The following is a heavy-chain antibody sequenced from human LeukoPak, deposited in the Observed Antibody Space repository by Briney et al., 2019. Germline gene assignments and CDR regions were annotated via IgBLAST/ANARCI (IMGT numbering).Heavy chain of an antibody. CDR1: GYTFTSYY. J-gene: IGHJ4*02. D-gene: IGHD5-24*01. CDR2: LNPGPGGT. V-gene: IGHV1-2*02. Sequence: GASVKVSCKASGYTFTSYYMHWVRQAPGQGLEWMGWLNPGPGGTLYAQKFQGRVTMTRDMSMTTAYMELTELRSDDTAVYYCAAQRDPRPFDHWGQGTLITVSS. CDR3: AAQRDPRPFDH.